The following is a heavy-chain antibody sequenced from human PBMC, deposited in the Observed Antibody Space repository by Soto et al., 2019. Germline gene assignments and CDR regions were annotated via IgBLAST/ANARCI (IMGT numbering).Heavy chain of an antibody. CDR3: ARAAVTHERYHYGMDV. J-gene: IGHJ6*02. CDR2: IFHDGTA. Sequence: SETLSLTCAVSGVSISSGNWWTWVRQTPQRGLEYIGEIFHDGTANYNPSLKSRVTISVNTSKNQFSLRLTSVTAADTAVYYCARAAVTHERYHYGMDVWGQGTTVTVSS. CDR1: GVSISSGNW. D-gene: IGHD4-17*01. V-gene: IGHV4-4*02.